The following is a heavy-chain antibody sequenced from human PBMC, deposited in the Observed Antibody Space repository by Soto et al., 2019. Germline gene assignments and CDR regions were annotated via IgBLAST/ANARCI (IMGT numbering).Heavy chain of an antibody. J-gene: IGHJ4*02. V-gene: IGHV3-30-3*01. D-gene: IGHD6-13*01. CDR3: ARDQTGITAAGGGRIDY. CDR1: GFTFSSYA. Sequence: QVQLVESGGGVVQPGRSLRLSCAASGFTFSSYAMHWVRQAPDKGLECVAVISYDGSNKYYADSVKGRFTISRDNSKNTLYLQMNSLRAEDTAVFYCARDQTGITAAGGGRIDYWGQGSLVTVSS. CDR2: ISYDGSNK.